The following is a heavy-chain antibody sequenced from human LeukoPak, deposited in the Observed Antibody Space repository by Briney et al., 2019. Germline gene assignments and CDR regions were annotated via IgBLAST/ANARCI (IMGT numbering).Heavy chain of an antibody. CDR2: IYYSEST. D-gene: IGHD4-17*01. V-gene: IGHV4-59*01. CDR3: ARARGDYGDFWFDP. CDR1: GASISSYY. J-gene: IGHJ5*02. Sequence: SETLSLTCTVSGASISSYYWSWIRQPPGKGLEWIGYIYYSESTNYNPSLKSRVTISVDTSKNQFSLKLSSVTAADTAVYYCARARGDYGDFWFDPWGQGTLVTVSS.